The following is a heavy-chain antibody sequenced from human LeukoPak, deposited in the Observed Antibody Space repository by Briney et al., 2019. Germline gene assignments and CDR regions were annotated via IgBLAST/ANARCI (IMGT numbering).Heavy chain of an antibody. V-gene: IGHV4-59*01. CDR3: AREDPQTTVPEGMDV. CDR1: GGSISTYY. J-gene: IGHJ6*02. CDR2: IYYTGTT. D-gene: IGHD4-17*01. Sequence: SETLSLTCSVSGGSISTYYWSWIRQLPGKGLEWIGYIYYTGTTNYNPSVRSRVTISVDTSRNQFSLRLSSVTAADTAVYYCAREDPQTTVPEGMDVWGHGTTVIVSS.